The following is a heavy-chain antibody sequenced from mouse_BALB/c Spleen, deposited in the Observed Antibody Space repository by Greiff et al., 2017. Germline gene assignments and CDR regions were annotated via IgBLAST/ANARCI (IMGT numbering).Heavy chain of an antibody. D-gene: IGHD3-1*01. CDR2: ISSGGSYT. Sequence: VESGGGLVKPGGSLKLSCAASGFTFSSYTMSWVRQTPEKRLEWVATISSGGSYTYYPDSVKGRFTISRDNAKNTLYLQMSSLKSEDTAMYYCTRDRGFAYWGQGTLVTVSA. V-gene: IGHV5-6-4*01. CDR3: TRDRGFAY. CDR1: GFTFSSYT. J-gene: IGHJ3*01.